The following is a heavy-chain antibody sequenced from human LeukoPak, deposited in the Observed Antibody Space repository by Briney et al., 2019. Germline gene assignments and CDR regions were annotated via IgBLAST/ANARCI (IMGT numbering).Heavy chain of an antibody. J-gene: IGHJ4*02. Sequence: ASVKVSCKASGYTFTSYDINWVRQATGQGLEWMGWMNPNSGNTGYAQKFQGRVTITRNTSISTAYMELSSPRSEDTAVYYCARSGYYYDSSGYYQMDYWGQGTLVTVSS. CDR2: MNPNSGNT. D-gene: IGHD3-22*01. CDR3: ARSGYYYDSSGYYQMDY. CDR1: GYTFTSYD. V-gene: IGHV1-8*03.